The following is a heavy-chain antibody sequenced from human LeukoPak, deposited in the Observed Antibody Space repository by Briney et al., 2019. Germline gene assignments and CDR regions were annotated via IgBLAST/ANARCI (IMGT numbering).Heavy chain of an antibody. Sequence: SETLSLTCAVYGGXFSGYYCSWIRQPPGKGLEWIGEINHSGSTNYNPSLKSRVTISVDTSKNQFSLKLSSVTAADTAVYYCAMCRGERPDDYWGQGTLVTVSS. CDR1: GGXFSGYY. D-gene: IGHD3-10*01. CDR2: INHSGST. J-gene: IGHJ4*02. V-gene: IGHV4-34*01. CDR3: AMCRGERPDDY.